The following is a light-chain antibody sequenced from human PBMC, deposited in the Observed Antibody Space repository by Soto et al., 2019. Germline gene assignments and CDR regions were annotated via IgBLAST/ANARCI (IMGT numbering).Light chain of an antibody. Sequence: DIQMTQSPSSLSASVGDRVTITCRASQSISSYLNWYQQKPGKAPKLLIYAASSLQSGVPSRFSGSGSGTDFTLTISSLQTEDVAVYYCQQSYSTPTFGGGTKVEIK. CDR3: QQSYSTPT. J-gene: IGKJ4*01. V-gene: IGKV1-39*01. CDR2: AAS. CDR1: QSISSY.